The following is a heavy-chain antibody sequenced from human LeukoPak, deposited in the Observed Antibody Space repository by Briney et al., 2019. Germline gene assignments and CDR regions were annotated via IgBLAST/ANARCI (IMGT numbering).Heavy chain of an antibody. CDR3: ARFEDIVPLVAAATETNFDY. CDR1: GYTFTSYG. CDR2: ISAYNGNT. J-gene: IGHJ4*02. V-gene: IGHV1-18*01. Sequence: ASVKVSCKASGYTFTSYGISWVRQAPGQGLEWMGWISAYNGNTNYAQKLQGRVTMTTDTSTSTAYMELRSLRSDDTAVYYCARFEDIVPLVAAATETNFDYWGQGTLVTVSS. D-gene: IGHD2-15*01.